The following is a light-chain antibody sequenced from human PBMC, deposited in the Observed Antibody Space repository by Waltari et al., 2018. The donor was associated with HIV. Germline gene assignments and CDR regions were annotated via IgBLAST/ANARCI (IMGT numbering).Light chain of an antibody. CDR1: DSHVRHHY. Sequence: QFVLTQPPSDSVSRGRIFMFSCPRTDSHVRHHYVYWYQQVPGGAPKLLPYRNDQRSAGVPDRFSGSKSGTSASLTISDLRSDDEGLYFCGAWDDNLSGVFGGGTKVTVL. V-gene: IGLV1-47*01. J-gene: IGLJ2*01. CDR2: RND. CDR3: GAWDDNLSGV.